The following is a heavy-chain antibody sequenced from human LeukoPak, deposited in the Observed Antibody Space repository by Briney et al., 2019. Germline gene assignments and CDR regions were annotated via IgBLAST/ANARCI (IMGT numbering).Heavy chain of an antibody. Sequence: GGSLRLSCAASGFTFSNYAMSWVHQAPGKGLEWVSAISASGGTTYYADSVKGRFTISRDNSKNTLYLQMNSLRAEDTAVYYCAKKGDYDILTGQKDWFDPWGQGTLVTVSS. CDR3: AKKGDYDILTGQKDWFDP. D-gene: IGHD3-9*01. CDR1: GFTFSNYA. V-gene: IGHV3-23*01. J-gene: IGHJ5*02. CDR2: ISASGGTT.